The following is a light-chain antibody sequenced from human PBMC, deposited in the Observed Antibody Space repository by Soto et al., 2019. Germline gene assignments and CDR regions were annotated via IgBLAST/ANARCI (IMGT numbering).Light chain of an antibody. CDR3: QSYDSSRSGYVV. J-gene: IGLJ2*01. V-gene: IGLV1-40*01. CDR2: GKN. CDR1: SSNIGAGYD. Sequence: QSVLTQPPSVSGAPGQRVTISCTGSSSNIGAGYDVHWYLQLPGTAPKLLIYGKNNRPSGVPDRFSGSKSGTSASLAITGLQAEDEGNYYCQSYDSSRSGYVVFGGGTQLTVL.